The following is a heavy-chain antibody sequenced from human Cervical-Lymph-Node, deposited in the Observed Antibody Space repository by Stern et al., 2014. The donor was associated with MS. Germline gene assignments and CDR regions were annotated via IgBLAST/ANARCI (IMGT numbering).Heavy chain of an antibody. CDR2: ISSSSNYI. Sequence: EVQLVESGGGLVKPGGSLRLSCAASGFTFSRYSMNWVRQAPGKGLEWVSSISSSSNYIYYADSVKGRFTISRDNAKNSLYLQMNSLRAEDTAVYYCARAPGFGELLRDYYYYGMDVWGQGTTVTVSS. J-gene: IGHJ6*02. CDR3: ARAPGFGELLRDYYYYGMDV. CDR1: GFTFSRYS. D-gene: IGHD3-10*01. V-gene: IGHV3-21*01.